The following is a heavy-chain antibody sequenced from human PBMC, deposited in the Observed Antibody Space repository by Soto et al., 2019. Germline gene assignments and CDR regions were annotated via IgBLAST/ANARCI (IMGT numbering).Heavy chain of an antibody. J-gene: IGHJ6*02. CDR3: VRAAGYSGNDYVYYYGMDV. V-gene: IGHV3-33*01. Sequence: QVQLVESGGGVVQPGRSLRLSRAASGFTFSSYGMHWVRQAPGKGLEWVALVWYDGGNKYYADYVNGRFTISRDNSKNTLYLQMNSLRDEDTAVYYCVRAAGYSGNDYVYYYGMDVWGQGTTVTVSS. CDR2: VWYDGGNK. D-gene: IGHD5-12*01. CDR1: GFTFSSYG.